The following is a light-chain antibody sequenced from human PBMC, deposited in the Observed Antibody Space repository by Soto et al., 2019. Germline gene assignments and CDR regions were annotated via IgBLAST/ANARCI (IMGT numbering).Light chain of an antibody. CDR2: DVS. J-gene: IGLJ3*02. CDR3: SSRTSATTVV. V-gene: IGLV2-14*03. CDR1: SSDVGSYNY. Sequence: QSALTQPASVSGSPGQSITISCTGTSSDVGSYNYVSWYQQHPGGAPKVMIYDVSSRPSGVSTRFSGSKSGNTASLTISGLQAEDEAQYYCSSRTSATTVVFGGGTKLTVL.